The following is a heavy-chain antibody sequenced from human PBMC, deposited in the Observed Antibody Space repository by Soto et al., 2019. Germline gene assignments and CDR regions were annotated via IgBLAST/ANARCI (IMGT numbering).Heavy chain of an antibody. CDR3: ARLPIVATMAGLDY. Sequence: PSETLSLTCTVFGGSISSSSYYWGWIRQPPGKGLEWIGSIYYSGSTYYNPSLKSRVTISVDTSKNQFSLKLSSVTAADTAVYYCARLPIVATMAGLDYWGQGTLVTVSS. CDR2: IYYSGST. D-gene: IGHD5-12*01. V-gene: IGHV4-39*01. CDR1: GGSISSSSYY. J-gene: IGHJ4*02.